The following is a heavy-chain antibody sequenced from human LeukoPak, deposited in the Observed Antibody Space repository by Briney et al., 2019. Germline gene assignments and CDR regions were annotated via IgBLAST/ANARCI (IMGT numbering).Heavy chain of an antibody. J-gene: IGHJ4*02. D-gene: IGHD5-12*01. Sequence: PGGSLRLSCAASGFTFDDYGMSWVRHAPGKGLEWVSGINWNGGSTGYADSVKGRFTISRDNAKNSLYLQMNSLRAEDTALYYCARDVVATWGYDYWGQGTLVTVSS. CDR3: ARDVVATWGYDY. CDR1: GFTFDDYG. CDR2: INWNGGST. V-gene: IGHV3-20*04.